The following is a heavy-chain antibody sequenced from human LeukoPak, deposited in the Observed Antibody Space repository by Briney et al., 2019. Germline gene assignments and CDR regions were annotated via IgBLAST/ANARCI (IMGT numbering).Heavy chain of an antibody. Sequence: GGSLRLSCAASGFTFSGSAVHWVRQASGKGLEWVGRIRSKANSYATAYAASVKGRFTISRDDSKNTAYLQMNSLKTEDTAVYYCTRHPPSLWFGERYFDYWGQGTLVTVSS. J-gene: IGHJ4*02. CDR1: GFTFSGSA. D-gene: IGHD3-10*01. V-gene: IGHV3-73*01. CDR2: IRSKANSYAT. CDR3: TRHPPSLWFGERYFDY.